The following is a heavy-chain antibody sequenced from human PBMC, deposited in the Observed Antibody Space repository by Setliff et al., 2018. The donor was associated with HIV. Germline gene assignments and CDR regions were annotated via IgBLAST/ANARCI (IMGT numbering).Heavy chain of an antibody. CDR2: IYYSGST. J-gene: IGHJ4*02. CDR3: ARDPAVADIDY. Sequence: SSETLSLTCAVFGESSNNDAWTWIRQPPGKGLEWIGSIYYSGSTYYNPSLKSRVTISVDTSKNQFSLKLNSVTASDTAVYYCARDPAVADIDYWGQGTLVTVSS. CDR1: GESSNNDA. D-gene: IGHD6-19*01. V-gene: IGHV4-39*07.